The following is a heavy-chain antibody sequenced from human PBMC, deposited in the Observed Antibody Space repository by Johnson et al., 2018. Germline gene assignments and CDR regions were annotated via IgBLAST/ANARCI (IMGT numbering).Heavy chain of an antibody. Sequence: QVQLVQSGAEVKKPGASVKVSCKASGYTFTSYYMHWVRQAPGQGLEWMGIINPSGGSTSYAQKFQGRVTMTRDTSTSTDYMELSSLRSEDTAVYYCARDPANYDYYYYYMDVWGKGTTVTVSS. V-gene: IGHV1-46*01. D-gene: IGHD1-7*01. J-gene: IGHJ6*03. CDR1: GYTFTSYY. CDR2: INPSGGST. CDR3: ARDPANYDYYYYYMDV.